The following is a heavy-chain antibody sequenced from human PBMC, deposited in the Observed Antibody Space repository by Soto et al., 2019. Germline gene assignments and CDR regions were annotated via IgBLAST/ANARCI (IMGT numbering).Heavy chain of an antibody. Sequence: GGSLRLSCAASGLTFSSYAMSWVRQAPGKGLEWVSAISGSGGSTYYADSVKGRFTISRDNSENTLYLQMNGLGPEDTAMYFCARDRSNIWGQGTMVTVSS. CDR1: GLTFSSYA. V-gene: IGHV3-23*01. CDR3: ARDRSNI. CDR2: ISGSGGST. J-gene: IGHJ3*02.